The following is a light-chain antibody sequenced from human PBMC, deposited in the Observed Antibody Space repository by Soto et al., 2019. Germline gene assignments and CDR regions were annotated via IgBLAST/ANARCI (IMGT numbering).Light chain of an antibody. CDR3: SSYTTSNTYV. Sequence: QSVLTQPASVSGSPGQSITFSCTGTSSDIGVYNYVSWYQQHPGKAPKLMIYEVNNRPSGVSNRFSGSKSGNTASLTISGLQDEEEADYSCSSYTTSNTYVFGTGTKVTVL. CDR2: EVN. CDR1: SSDIGVYNY. V-gene: IGLV2-14*01. J-gene: IGLJ1*01.